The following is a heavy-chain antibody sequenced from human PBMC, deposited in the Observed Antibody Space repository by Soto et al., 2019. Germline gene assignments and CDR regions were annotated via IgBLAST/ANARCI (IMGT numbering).Heavy chain of an antibody. CDR3: AKTTSSTWYLDAYDI. CDR1: GFTFSTRA. J-gene: IGHJ3*02. Sequence: EVQLLESGGGLVQPGGSLRLSCVASGFTFSTRAMMWVRQAPGKGLEWVSGIVGSGDAFHADSVKGRFTISKDNSKNTLYLQMNRLRAEDTAVYYCAKTTSSTWYLDAYDIWGQGTMVTVSS. V-gene: IGHV3-23*01. D-gene: IGHD6-13*01. CDR2: IVGSGDA.